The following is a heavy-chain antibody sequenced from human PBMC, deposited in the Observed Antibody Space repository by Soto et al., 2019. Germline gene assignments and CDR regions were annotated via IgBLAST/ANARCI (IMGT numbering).Heavy chain of an antibody. CDR3: ARGGPWVPYYYDSSPYNFENWFDP. D-gene: IGHD3-22*01. CDR2: IYHGGST. V-gene: IGHV4-38-2*01. J-gene: IGHJ5*02. Sequence: PETLPLPCALSVYSISSGCYGRWLPQPPGKRLAWIPSIYHGGSTYYNPSLNSRVTLSIDMTNNHVSLILNSVTAADTAVYYCARGGPWVPYYYDSSPYNFENWFDPWGQGTLVTVSS. CDR1: VYSISSGCY.